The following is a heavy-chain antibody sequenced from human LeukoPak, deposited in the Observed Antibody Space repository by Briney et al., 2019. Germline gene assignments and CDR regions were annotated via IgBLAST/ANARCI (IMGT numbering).Heavy chain of an antibody. CDR2: ISSNGGST. CDR1: GFTFSSYA. D-gene: IGHD3-10*01. V-gene: IGHV3-64*01. J-gene: IGHJ4*02. CDR3: ARGRFGEQKPGDY. Sequence: GGSLRLSCAASGFTFSSYAMRWVRQAPGKGLEYVSAISSNGGSTYYANSVKGRFTISRDNSKNTLYLQMGSLRAEDMAVYSCARGRFGEQKPGDYWGQGTMVTVSS.